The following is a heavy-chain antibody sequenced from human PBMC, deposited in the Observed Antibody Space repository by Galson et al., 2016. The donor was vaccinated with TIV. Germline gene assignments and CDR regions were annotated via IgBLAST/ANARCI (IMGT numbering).Heavy chain of an antibody. CDR1: GGSFSTHT. J-gene: IGHJ5*02. V-gene: IGHV1-69*13. CDR2: IIPLFGTI. D-gene: IGHD3-16*01. CDR3: AREEKGGAARSNYFEP. Sequence: SVKVSCKASGGSFSTHTFNWVRQAPGQGLEWMGGIIPLFGTINYAQKFQGRVTITADESSTTVYMELNSLRSGDTAVYYCAREEKGGAARSNYFEPWGQGTQVTV.